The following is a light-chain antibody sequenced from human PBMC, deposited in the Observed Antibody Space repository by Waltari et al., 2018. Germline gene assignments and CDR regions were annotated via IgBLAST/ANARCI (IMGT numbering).Light chain of an antibody. CDR1: KLGEQF. J-gene: IGLJ1*01. CDR2: QDT. V-gene: IGLV3-1*01. Sequence: SYELTQPPSLSVSPGQPASLTCSGDKLGEQFASWYQQRPGQSPTLVIYQDTKLPSGIPERFSGSNSGNTATLTIRGTQALDEADYYCQTWDSRTAIFGTGTKVTVV. CDR3: QTWDSRTAI.